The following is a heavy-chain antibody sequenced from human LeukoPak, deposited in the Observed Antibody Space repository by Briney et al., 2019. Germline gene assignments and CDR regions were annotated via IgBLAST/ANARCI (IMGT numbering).Heavy chain of an antibody. V-gene: IGHV3-7*05. CDR2: IKQDGSEK. J-gene: IGHJ4*02. D-gene: IGHD1-26*01. CDR1: GFTFSSYW. Sequence: GGSLRLSCAASGFTFSSYWMTWVRQAPGKGLEWVANIKQDGSEKYYVDSVKGRFTISRDNAKNSLYLHMNSLRAEDTAVYYCAKSDSVGAWGPFDYWGQGTLVADSS. CDR3: AKSDSVGAWGPFDY.